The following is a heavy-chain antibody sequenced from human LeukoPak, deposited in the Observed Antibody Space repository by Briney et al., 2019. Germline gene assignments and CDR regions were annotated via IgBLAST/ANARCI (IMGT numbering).Heavy chain of an antibody. CDR2: ISGSGFTI. CDR1: GFTFSDHY. V-gene: IGHV3-11*01. Sequence: GGSLRLSCAASGFTFSDHYMTWIRQAPGKGLEWVSYISGSGFTINYAGSVKGRFSISRDHSQKSLYLQMNSLRADDTAVYYCARGLLSWFGELFAYWGQGTLVTVSS. J-gene: IGHJ4*02. CDR3: ARGLLSWFGELFAY. D-gene: IGHD3-10*01.